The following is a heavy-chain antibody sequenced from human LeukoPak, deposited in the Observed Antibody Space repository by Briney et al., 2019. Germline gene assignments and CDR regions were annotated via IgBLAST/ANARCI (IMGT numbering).Heavy chain of an antibody. CDR2: ISSSSSYI. D-gene: IGHD3-22*01. Sequence: GGSLRLSCAASGFTFSSYSMNWVRQAPGKGLEWVSSISSSSSYIYYADSVKGRFTISRDNSKNTLYLQMNSLRAEDTAVYYCARGYYYDSSGYYFGYWGQGTLVTVSS. CDR3: ARGYYYDSSGYYFGY. CDR1: GFTFSSYS. J-gene: IGHJ4*02. V-gene: IGHV3-21*01.